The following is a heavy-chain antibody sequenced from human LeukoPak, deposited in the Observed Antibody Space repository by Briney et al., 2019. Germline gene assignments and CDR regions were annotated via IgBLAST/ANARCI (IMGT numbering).Heavy chain of an antibody. Sequence: GGSLRLSCEASGITFSPYEMNWVRQAPGKGLEWVSYISGSGNSLHYADSVKGRFTISRDNAKNSLYLQMNSLRAEDTAVYYCARHPYDNSGWGAFDIWGLGTMVTVSS. V-gene: IGHV3-48*03. CDR3: ARHPYDNSGWGAFDI. D-gene: IGHD3-22*01. CDR2: ISGSGNSL. J-gene: IGHJ3*02. CDR1: GITFSPYE.